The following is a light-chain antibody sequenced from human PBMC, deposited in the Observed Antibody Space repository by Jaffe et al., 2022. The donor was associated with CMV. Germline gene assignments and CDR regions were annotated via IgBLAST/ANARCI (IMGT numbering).Light chain of an antibody. Sequence: QSALTQPASVSGSPGQSITISCTGTSSDVGSYNYVSWYQQHPGKAPKLMIYDVNNRPSEISNRFSGSKSGNTASLTISGLQAEDESDYYCSSYTSTNTLIFGGGTKLTVL. CDR2: DVN. CDR3: SSYTSTNTLI. CDR1: SSDVGSYNY. J-gene: IGLJ2*01. V-gene: IGLV2-14*03.